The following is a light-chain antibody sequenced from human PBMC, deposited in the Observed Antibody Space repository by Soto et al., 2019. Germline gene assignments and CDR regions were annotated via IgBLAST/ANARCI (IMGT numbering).Light chain of an antibody. Sequence: DIVMTQSPDSLAVSLGERATINWKSSQTVLYSSNNKNYLAWYQQKVGQPPKLLIYWASTRESGVPDRFSGSGSGTDFTLTISSLRAEDVAVYYCQQYYTSPITFGQGTRLEI. CDR3: QQYYTSPIT. CDR1: QTVLYSSNNKNY. J-gene: IGKJ5*01. V-gene: IGKV4-1*01. CDR2: WAS.